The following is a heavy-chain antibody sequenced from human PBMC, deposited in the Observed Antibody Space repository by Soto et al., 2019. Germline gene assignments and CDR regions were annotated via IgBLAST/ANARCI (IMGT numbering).Heavy chain of an antibody. Sequence: SGPTLVNPTQTLTLTCTFSGFSLSTSGMCVSWIRQPPGKALEWLARIDWDDDKYYSTSLKTRLTISKDTSKNQVVLTMTNMDPVDTATYYCARTYPGNSSSRLHMDVWGKGTTVTVSS. CDR1: GFSLSTSGMC. D-gene: IGHD6-6*01. V-gene: IGHV2-70*11. J-gene: IGHJ6*03. CDR3: ARTYPGNSSSRLHMDV. CDR2: IDWDDDK.